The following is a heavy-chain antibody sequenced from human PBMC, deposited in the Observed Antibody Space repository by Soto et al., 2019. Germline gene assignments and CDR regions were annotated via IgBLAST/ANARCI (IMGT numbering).Heavy chain of an antibody. Sequence: GGSLRLSCAVSGFTVSSHYMSWVRQAPGKGLEWVSVIYSGGSTYYADSVKGRFAISRDNSKNTLYLQMNSLRAEDSAVYYCAQHDWFDPWGQGTLVTVSS. V-gene: IGHV3-66*04. CDR3: AQHDWFDP. J-gene: IGHJ5*02. CDR1: GFTVSSHY. CDR2: IYSGGST.